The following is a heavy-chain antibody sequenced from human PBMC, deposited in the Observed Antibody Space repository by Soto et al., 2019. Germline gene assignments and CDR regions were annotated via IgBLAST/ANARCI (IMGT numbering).Heavy chain of an antibody. Sequence: GASVKVSCKASGGTFSSYAISWVRQAPGQGLEWMGGIIPIFGTANYAQKFQGRVTITADESTSTAYMELSSLRSEDTAVYYCASMGLGYCSSTSCPIPNYGMDVWGQGTTVTVSS. CDR2: IIPIFGTA. J-gene: IGHJ6*02. V-gene: IGHV1-69*13. D-gene: IGHD2-2*01. CDR1: GGTFSSYA. CDR3: ASMGLGYCSSTSCPIPNYGMDV.